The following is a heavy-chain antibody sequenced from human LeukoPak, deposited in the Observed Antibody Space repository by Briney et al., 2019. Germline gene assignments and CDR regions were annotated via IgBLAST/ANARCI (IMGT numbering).Heavy chain of an antibody. V-gene: IGHV4-34*01. Sequence: SETLSLTCAVYGGSFSGYYWSWIRQPPGKGLEWIGEINHSGSTNYNLSLKSRVTISVDTSKNQFSLKLSSVTAADTAVYYCARALYGDYPSATYYGMDVWGKGTTVTVSS. CDR1: GGSFSGYY. D-gene: IGHD4-17*01. J-gene: IGHJ6*04. CDR2: INHSGST. CDR3: ARALYGDYPSATYYGMDV.